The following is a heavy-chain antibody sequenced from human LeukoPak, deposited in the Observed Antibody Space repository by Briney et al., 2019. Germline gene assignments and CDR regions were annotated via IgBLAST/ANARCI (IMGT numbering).Heavy chain of an antibody. V-gene: IGHV3-21*01. Sequence: GGSLRLSCAASGFTFSTYSMNWVRQAPGKGLGWVSSISSSSSYMFYADSVKGRFTVSRYNAKNSLYLQMNSLRADDTAVYYCARGAPPYSDFWSGYCTYWGQGTLVILSS. J-gene: IGHJ4*02. CDR1: GFTFSTYS. CDR3: ARGAPPYSDFWSGYCTY. D-gene: IGHD3-3*01. CDR2: ISSSSSYM.